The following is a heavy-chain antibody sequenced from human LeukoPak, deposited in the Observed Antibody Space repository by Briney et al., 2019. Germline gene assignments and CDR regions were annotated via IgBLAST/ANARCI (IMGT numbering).Heavy chain of an antibody. J-gene: IGHJ1*01. CDR3: ARGTTVTTANFQH. Sequence: SETLSLTCAVYGGSFSGYYWSWIRQPPGKGPEWIGEINHSGSTNYNPSLKSRVTISVDTSKNQFSLKLSSVTAADTAVYYCARGTTVTTANFQHWGQGTLVTVSS. V-gene: IGHV4-34*01. CDR2: INHSGST. CDR1: GGSFSGYY. D-gene: IGHD4-17*01.